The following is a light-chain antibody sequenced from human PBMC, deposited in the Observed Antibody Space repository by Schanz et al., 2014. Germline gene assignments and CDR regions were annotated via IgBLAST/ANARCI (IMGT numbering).Light chain of an antibody. V-gene: IGLV2-14*01. J-gene: IGLJ2*01. CDR2: DVS. CDR3: SSYTGSSGVV. CDR1: SSDVGGYNY. Sequence: QSALTQPASVSGSPGQSITISCTGTSSDVGGYNYVSWYQQHPGKAPKLMIYDVSNRPSGVSSRFSGSKSGNTASLTISGLQAEDEADYYCSSYTGSSGVVFGGGTKLTVL.